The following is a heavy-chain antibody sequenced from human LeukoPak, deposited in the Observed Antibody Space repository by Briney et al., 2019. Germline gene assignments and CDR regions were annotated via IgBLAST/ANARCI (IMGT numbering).Heavy chain of an antibody. CDR2: IYYSGST. Sequence: SETLSLTCTVSGGSISSSSYYWGWIRQPPGKGLEWIGSIYYSGSTYYNPSLESRVTISVDTSKNQFSLKLSSVTAADTAVYYCARLHYYDNGGYYSKSVTSTLLQYWGQGTLVTVSS. J-gene: IGHJ4*02. V-gene: IGHV4-39*01. CDR1: GGSISSSSYY. D-gene: IGHD3-22*01. CDR3: ARLHYYDNGGYYSKSVTSTLLQY.